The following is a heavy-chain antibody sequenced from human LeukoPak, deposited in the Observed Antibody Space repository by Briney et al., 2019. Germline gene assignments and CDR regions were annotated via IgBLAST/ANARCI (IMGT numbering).Heavy chain of an antibody. J-gene: IGHJ3*02. CDR2: IRYDGSNK. Sequence: QSSETLSLTCTVSGGSISSSSYYWGWVRQAPGKGLEWVAFIRYDGSNKYYADSVKGRFTISRDNSKNTLYLQMNSLRAEDTAVYYCAKEEAYDSSGYYYAPDAFDIWGQGTMVTVSS. CDR1: GGSISSSSYY. D-gene: IGHD3-22*01. V-gene: IGHV3-30*02. CDR3: AKEEAYDSSGYYYAPDAFDI.